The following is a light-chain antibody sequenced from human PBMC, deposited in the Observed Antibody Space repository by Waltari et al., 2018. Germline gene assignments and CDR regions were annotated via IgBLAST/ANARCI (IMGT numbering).Light chain of an antibody. CDR1: QSVTNNH. CDR2: GAS. CDR3: HQYGSSPDT. V-gene: IGKV3-20*01. J-gene: IGKJ2*01. Sequence: ELVLPQSPGPLSLSPGERATLSCRASQSVTNNHLAWYQQKPGQAPRLLSHGASSRATGIPDRFSGSGSGTDFTLTITRLEPEDFAVYYCHQYGSSPDTFGQGTKVQIK.